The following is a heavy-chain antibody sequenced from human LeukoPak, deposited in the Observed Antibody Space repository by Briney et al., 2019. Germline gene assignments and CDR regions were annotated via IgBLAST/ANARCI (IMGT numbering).Heavy chain of an antibody. CDR2: ISDSGRDT. V-gene: IGHV3-23*01. D-gene: IGHD6-6*01. CDR1: GFTFSSYG. CDR3: AKRVPYSSSSVYFDY. J-gene: IGHJ4*02. Sequence: GGSLRLSCAASGFTFSSYGMSWVRQAPGKGLEWVSAISDSGRDTYSADSVKGRFTISRDNSKNALYLQMNSLRAEDSAIYYCAKRVPYSSSSVYFDYWGQGTLVTVSS.